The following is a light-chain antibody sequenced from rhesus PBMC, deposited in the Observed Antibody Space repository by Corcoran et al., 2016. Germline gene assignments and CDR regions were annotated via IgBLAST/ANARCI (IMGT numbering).Light chain of an antibody. CDR2: KAS. CDR1: QRISSW. Sequence: DIQMTQSPSSLSASVGDTVTITCRASQRISSWLAWYQQKPGKAPNPLLYKASSLQSGVPSRSSGSGSGTDFTLTISSLQSEDFGPYYCQQYNSSPYTFGQGTKVEIK. CDR3: QQYNSSPYT. V-gene: IGKV1-22*01. J-gene: IGKJ2*01.